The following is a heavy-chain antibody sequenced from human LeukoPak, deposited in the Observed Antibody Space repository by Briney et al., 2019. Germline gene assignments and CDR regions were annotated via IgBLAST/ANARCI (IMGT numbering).Heavy chain of an antibody. CDR1: GGSFSGYY. D-gene: IGHD5-12*01. CDR2: IYYRGST. CDR3: ARVHSGYDFGNRKYYYFDY. V-gene: IGHV4-59*08. Sequence: PSETLSLTCAVYGGSFSGYYWSWIRQPPGKGLEWIGYIYYRGSTNYNPSLKSRVTISVDTSKNQFSLKLSSVTAADTAVYYCARVHSGYDFGNRKYYYFDYWGQGTLVTVSS. J-gene: IGHJ4*02.